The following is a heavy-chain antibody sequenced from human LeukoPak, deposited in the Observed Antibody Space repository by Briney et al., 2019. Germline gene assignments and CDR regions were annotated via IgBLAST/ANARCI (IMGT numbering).Heavy chain of an antibody. Sequence: PSQTLSLTCTVSGGSISSGSYYWSWIRQPAGKGLEWIGRIYTSGSTNYNPSLKSRVTISLDTSKNQFSLKLSSVTAADTAVYYCARGGSYLGHCDYWGQGSLVTVSS. CDR3: ARGGSYLGHCDY. D-gene: IGHD1-26*01. V-gene: IGHV4-61*02. CDR1: GGSISSGSYY. J-gene: IGHJ4*02. CDR2: IYTSGST.